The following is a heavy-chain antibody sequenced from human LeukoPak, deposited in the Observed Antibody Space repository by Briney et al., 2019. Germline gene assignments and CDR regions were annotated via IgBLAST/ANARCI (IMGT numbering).Heavy chain of an antibody. V-gene: IGHV4-39*01. J-gene: IGHJ4*02. CDR2: IYYSGST. Sequence: SETLSLTCTVSGGSTSSSSYYWGWIRQPPGKGLEWIGSIYYSGSTYYNPSLKSRVTISVDTSKNQFSLKLSSVTAADTAVYYCARHDYSNYGYYFDYWGQGTLVTVSS. CDR1: GGSTSSSSYY. CDR3: ARHDYSNYGYYFDY. D-gene: IGHD4-11*01.